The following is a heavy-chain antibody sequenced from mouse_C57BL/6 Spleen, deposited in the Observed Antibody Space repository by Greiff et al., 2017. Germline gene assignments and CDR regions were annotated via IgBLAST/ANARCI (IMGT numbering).Heavy chain of an antibody. J-gene: IGHJ1*03. CDR2: INPTNGGT. D-gene: IGHD1-1*01. CDR1: GYTFTDYN. Sequence: VQLQQSGPELVKPGASVKIPCKASGYTFTDYNMDWVKQSHGKSLEWIGDINPTNGGTIYNQKFKGKATLTVDKSSSTAYMELRSLTSEDTAVYYCARFYGSRDWYFDVWGTGTTVTVSS. V-gene: IGHV1-18*01. CDR3: ARFYGSRDWYFDV.